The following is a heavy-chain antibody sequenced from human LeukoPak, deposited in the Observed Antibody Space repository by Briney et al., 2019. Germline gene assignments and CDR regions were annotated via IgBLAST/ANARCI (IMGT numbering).Heavy chain of an antibody. D-gene: IGHD4-17*01. CDR2: ISYDGSNK. J-gene: IGHJ4*02. CDR1: GFTFSSYA. Sequence: GRSLRLSCAASGFTFSSYALQWVRQAPGKGLEWVAVISYDGSNKYYADSVKGRCTLSRDNSKNTLYLQMNSLRAGPTVVYQCARDSPPVPSDYWGQGTLVTVSP. V-gene: IGHV3-30-3*01. CDR3: ARDSPPVPSDY.